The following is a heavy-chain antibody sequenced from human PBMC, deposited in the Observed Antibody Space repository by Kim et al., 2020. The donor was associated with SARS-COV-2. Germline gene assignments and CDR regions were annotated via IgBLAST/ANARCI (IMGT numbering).Heavy chain of an antibody. D-gene: IGHD3-16*02. Sequence: TYYNPSLKSRVTIAVDTSKNQFSLKLSSVTAADTAVYYCARPVTGWFDPWGQGTLVTVSS. J-gene: IGHJ5*02. CDR3: ARPVTGWFDP. V-gene: IGHV4-39*01. CDR2: T.